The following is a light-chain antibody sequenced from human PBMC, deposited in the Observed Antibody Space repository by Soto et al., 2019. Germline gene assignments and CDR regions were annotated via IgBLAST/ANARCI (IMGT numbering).Light chain of an antibody. CDR1: SSNIGAGYD. V-gene: IGLV1-40*01. J-gene: IGLJ2*01. CDR2: GNS. CDR3: QSYDTGLSGVV. Sequence: QSVLTQPPSVSGAPGQTVTISCTGSSSNIGAGYDVHWYQQLPGTAPKLLIFGNSNRPSGVPDRFSGSKSGTSASLAITGLQAEDEADYYCQSYDTGLSGVVFGGGTKLTVL.